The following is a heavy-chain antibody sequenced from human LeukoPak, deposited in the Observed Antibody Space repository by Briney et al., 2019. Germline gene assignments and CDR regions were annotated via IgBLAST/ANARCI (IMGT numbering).Heavy chain of an antibody. CDR2: IYTSGST. J-gene: IGHJ4*02. D-gene: IGHD6-13*01. CDR3: ARDRSSSSWYPYYFDY. V-gene: IGHV4-4*07. Sequence: PSETLSLTCTVSGGSISSYYWSWIRQPAGKGLEWIGRIYTSGSTNYNPSLKSRVTMSVDTSKNQFPLKLSSVTAADTAVYYCARDRSSSSWYPYYFDYWGQGTLVTVSS. CDR1: GGSISSYY.